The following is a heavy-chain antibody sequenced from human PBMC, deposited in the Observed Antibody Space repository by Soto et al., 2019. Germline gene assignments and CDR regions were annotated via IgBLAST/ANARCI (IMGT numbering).Heavy chain of an antibody. J-gene: IGHJ4*02. Sequence: VQLMQSGAEVKKPGSSVKVSCKASGGTFSSHAINWVRQAPGQGLEWMGGIITLFGTANYAQNFQGRVTMTAEQATSTAYMEPNSLTSDETAVEYCAREGGDGDFAAGLLDWGQGTLVNV. CDR1: GGTFSSHA. D-gene: IGHD2-21*01. V-gene: IGHV1-69*01. CDR3: AREGGDGDFAAGLLD. CDR2: IITLFGTA.